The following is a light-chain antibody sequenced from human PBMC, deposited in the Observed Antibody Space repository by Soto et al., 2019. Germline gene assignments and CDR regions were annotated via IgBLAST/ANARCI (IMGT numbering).Light chain of an antibody. J-gene: IGKJ2*01. Sequence: DIQMTQSPSSLSASVGDRVTITCRASQTINTYLNWYQQKPGRAPNLLVSAASGLQRGVPSRFSGSGSGTAFTLSISSLHPEDFATYYCQQTYGAPYTFGQGTSVEI. V-gene: IGKV1-39*01. CDR3: QQTYGAPYT. CDR1: QTINTY. CDR2: AAS.